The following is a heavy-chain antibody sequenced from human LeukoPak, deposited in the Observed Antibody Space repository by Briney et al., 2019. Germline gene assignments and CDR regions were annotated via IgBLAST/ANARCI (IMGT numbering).Heavy chain of an antibody. CDR2: MNPNSVDT. V-gene: IGHV1-8*01. D-gene: IGHD5-24*01. CDR1: GYTFTSYD. CDR3: ARGVEMIY. Sequence: ASVKVSCKASGYTFTSYDIHWLRQAPGQGLEWMAWMNPNSVDTGYAHKFQGRVTMTRDTSISTAYMELSSLGSEDTAVYYCARGVEMIYWGQGTLVTVSS. J-gene: IGHJ4*02.